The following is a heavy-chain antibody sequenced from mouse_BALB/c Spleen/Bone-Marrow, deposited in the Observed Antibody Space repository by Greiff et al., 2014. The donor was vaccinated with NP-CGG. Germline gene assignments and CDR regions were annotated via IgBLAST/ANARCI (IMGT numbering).Heavy chain of an antibody. D-gene: IGHD2-3*01. J-gene: IGHJ2*01. CDR1: GFTFTDYY. V-gene: IGHV7-3*02. CDR3: ARDMGLLRFDY. Sequence: EVQRVESGGGLVQPGGSLRLSCATSGFTFTDYYMSWVRQPPGKALEWLTSIRNKANGYTTEYSASVKGRFTISRDNSQSILYLQMNTLRAEDSATYYCARDMGLLRFDYWGQGTTLTVSS. CDR2: IRNKANGYTT.